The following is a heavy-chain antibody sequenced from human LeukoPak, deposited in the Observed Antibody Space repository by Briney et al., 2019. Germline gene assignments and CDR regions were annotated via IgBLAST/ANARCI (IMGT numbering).Heavy chain of an antibody. CDR3: ARRVGKYPTYFFDY. Sequence: PSETLSLTCTDSGGSISSGGYYWSWIRQHPGKGLEWIGYIYYSGSTYYNPSLKSRVTISVDTSKNQFSLKLSSVTAADTAVYYCARRVGKYPTYFFDYWGQGTLVTVSS. J-gene: IGHJ4*02. CDR1: GGSISSGGYY. D-gene: IGHD1-1*01. V-gene: IGHV4-31*03. CDR2: IYYSGST.